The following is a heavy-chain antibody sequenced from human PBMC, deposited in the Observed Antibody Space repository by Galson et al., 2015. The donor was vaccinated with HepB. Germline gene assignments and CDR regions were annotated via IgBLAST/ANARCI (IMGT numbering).Heavy chain of an antibody. D-gene: IGHD3-22*01. CDR1: GCTFSNAW. J-gene: IGHJ5*02. V-gene: IGHV3-15*01. CDR3: TTDQAYCYDSSGSVP. CDR2: IKSKTDGGTT. Sequence: SLILSCAASGCTFSNAWMSWVRQAPGKGVEWVGRIKSKTDGGTTDYAAPVKGRFTISRDDSNNTLYLQMNSLKTEDTAVYYCTTDQAYCYDSSGSVPWGQGTLVTASS.